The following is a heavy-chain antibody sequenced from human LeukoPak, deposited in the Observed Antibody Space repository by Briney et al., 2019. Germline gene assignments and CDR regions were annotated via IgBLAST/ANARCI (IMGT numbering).Heavy chain of an antibody. Sequence: GGSLRLSCAASGFTFSSYGMHWVRQAPGKGLEWVAVIWYDGSNKYYADSVKGRFTISRDNSKNTLYMQMNSLRAEDTAVYYCAKDQGAVVPAAIVYWGQGTLVTVSS. CDR2: IWYDGSNK. CDR1: GFTFSSYG. CDR3: AKDQGAVVPAAIVY. J-gene: IGHJ4*02. D-gene: IGHD2-2*02. V-gene: IGHV3-33*06.